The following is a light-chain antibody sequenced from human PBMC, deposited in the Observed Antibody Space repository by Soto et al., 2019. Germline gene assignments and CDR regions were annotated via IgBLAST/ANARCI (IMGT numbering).Light chain of an antibody. Sequence: NFMLTQPHSVSGSPGKTVIISCTRNSGSIGSNYVQWYQQRPGSAPTTVIYEDNHRPSGVPDRFSGSIDTSSNSASLSISGLKTEDEADYYCQSYDSNTAVFGGGTKLTVL. CDR2: EDN. CDR3: QSYDSNTAV. J-gene: IGLJ2*01. CDR1: SGSIGSNY. V-gene: IGLV6-57*03.